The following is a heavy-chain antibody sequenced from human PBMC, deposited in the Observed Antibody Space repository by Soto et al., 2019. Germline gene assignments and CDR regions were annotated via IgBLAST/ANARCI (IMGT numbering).Heavy chain of an antibody. CDR1: GFTFSSYA. Sequence: EVQLLESGGGLVQPGGSLRLSCAASGFTFSSYAMSWVRQAPGKGLEWVSVISGSGDSTYYADSVRGRFTISSANSKNTLYLQMNSLRAEDTAVYYCAKDRDGAAAGPTKFYGMDVWGQGTTVTVSS. V-gene: IGHV3-23*01. J-gene: IGHJ6*02. D-gene: IGHD6-13*01. CDR2: ISGSGDST. CDR3: AKDRDGAAAGPTKFYGMDV.